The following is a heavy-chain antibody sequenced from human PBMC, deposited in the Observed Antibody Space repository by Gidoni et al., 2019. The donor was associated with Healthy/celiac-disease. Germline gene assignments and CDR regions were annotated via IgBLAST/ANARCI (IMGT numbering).Heavy chain of an antibody. Sequence: EVQLVESGGGLVQPGGSLRLSCAASGFTFSRYAMSWVRQAPGKGLEWVSAISGSGGSTYYADSVKGRFTISRDNSKNTLYLQMNSLRAEDTAVYYCAKKTYYDFWSGYSYYFDYWGQGTLVTVSS. J-gene: IGHJ4*02. V-gene: IGHV3-23*04. CDR1: GFTFSRYA. CDR2: ISGSGGST. CDR3: AKKTYYDFWSGYSYYFDY. D-gene: IGHD3-3*01.